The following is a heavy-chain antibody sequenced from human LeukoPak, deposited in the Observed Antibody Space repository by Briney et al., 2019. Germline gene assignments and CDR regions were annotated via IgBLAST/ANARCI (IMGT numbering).Heavy chain of an antibody. CDR1: GFAFTDYA. J-gene: IGHJ4*02. CDR2: ISWNSGSI. Sequence: GGSLRLSCAASGFAFTDYAISWVRQAPGKGLEWVSGISWNSGSIGYADSVKGRFTISRDNAKNSLYLQMNSLRAEDTALYYCAKGRRFGELLAKFDYWGQGTLVTVSS. V-gene: IGHV3-9*01. CDR3: AKGRRFGELLAKFDY. D-gene: IGHD3-10*01.